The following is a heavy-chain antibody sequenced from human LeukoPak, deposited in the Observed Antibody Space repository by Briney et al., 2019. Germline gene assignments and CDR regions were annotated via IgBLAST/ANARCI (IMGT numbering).Heavy chain of an antibody. CDR1: GFTFSSYA. D-gene: IGHD2-2*01. J-gene: IGHJ4*02. V-gene: IGHV3-30-3*01. CDR3: ARTPYCSSTSCYEGYFDY. Sequence: GRSLRLSCAASGFTFSSYAMPWVRQAPGKGLEWVAVISYDGSNKYYADSVKGRFTISRDNSKNTLYLQMNSVRAEDTAVYYCARTPYCSSTSCYEGYFDYWGQGTLVTVSS. CDR2: ISYDGSNK.